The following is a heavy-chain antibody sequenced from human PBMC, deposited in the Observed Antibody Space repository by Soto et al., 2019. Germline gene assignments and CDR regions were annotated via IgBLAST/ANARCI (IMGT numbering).Heavy chain of an antibody. D-gene: IGHD3-22*01. V-gene: IGHV5-51*01. CDR3: ASAYYYDSSGYYSQDAFDI. CDR2: IYPGDSDT. Sequence: PGESLKISCKGSGYSFTSYWIGWVRQMPGKGLEWMGIIYPGDSDTRYSPSFQGQVTISADKSISTAYLQWSSLKASDTSMYYCASAYYYDSSGYYSQDAFDIWGQGTMVTVSS. CDR1: GYSFTSYW. J-gene: IGHJ3*02.